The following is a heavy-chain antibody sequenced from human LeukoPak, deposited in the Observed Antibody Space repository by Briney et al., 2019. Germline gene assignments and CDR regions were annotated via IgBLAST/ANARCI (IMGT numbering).Heavy chain of an antibody. CDR3: ARDRWTAAGTFDY. CDR1: GFTFSSYS. Sequence: GSLRLSCAASGFTFSSYSMNWVRQAPGKGLEWVSSISSSTSYIYYADSVKGRFTISRDNAKNSLYLQMNSLRAEDTAVYYCARDRWTAAGTFDYWGQGTLVTVSS. CDR2: ISSSTSYI. J-gene: IGHJ4*02. D-gene: IGHD6-13*01. V-gene: IGHV3-21*01.